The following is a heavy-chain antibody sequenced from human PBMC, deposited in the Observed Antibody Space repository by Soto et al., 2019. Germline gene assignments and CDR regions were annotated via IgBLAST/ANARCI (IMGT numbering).Heavy chain of an antibody. CDR1: GFTFSSYA. CDR3: AKDRSRYYDSSGYYGDDAFDI. J-gene: IGHJ3*02. CDR2: ISGSGGST. Sequence: GGSLRLSCAASGFTFSSYAMSWVRQAPGKGLEWVSAISGSGGSTYYADSVKGRFTISRDNSKNRLYLQMNSLRAEDTAVYYCAKDRSRYYDSSGYYGDDAFDIWGQGTMVTVSS. D-gene: IGHD3-22*01. V-gene: IGHV3-23*01.